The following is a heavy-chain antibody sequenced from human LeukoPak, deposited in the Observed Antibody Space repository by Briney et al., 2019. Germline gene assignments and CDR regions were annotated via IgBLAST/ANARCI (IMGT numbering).Heavy chain of an antibody. CDR2: INHLGTT. CDR3: ARGDSSSWKEDAFDI. V-gene: IGHV4-34*01. D-gene: IGHD6-13*01. J-gene: IGHJ3*02. CDR1: GGSFSDYY. Sequence: SETLSLTCAVYGGSFSDYYWNWIRQPPGKGLEWIGEINHLGTTIYNPSLESRVTISLDTSKNHFSLNLSSVTAADTAVYYCARGDSSSWKEDAFDIWGQGTMVTVSS.